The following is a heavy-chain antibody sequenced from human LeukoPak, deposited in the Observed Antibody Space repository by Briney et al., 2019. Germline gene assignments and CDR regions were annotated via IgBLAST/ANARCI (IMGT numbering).Heavy chain of an antibody. Sequence: RASVKVSCKASGYTFTNYAIHWVRQAPGQRLEWMGWINVGNGNTKYSQDLQGRVTITRDTSASTAYMELSSLRSEDMAIYYCAREAVGGTNPYNWFDPWGQGTLVTVSS. J-gene: IGHJ5*02. V-gene: IGHV1-3*03. CDR3: AREAVGGTNPYNWFDP. D-gene: IGHD1-26*01. CDR1: GYTFTNYA. CDR2: INVGNGNT.